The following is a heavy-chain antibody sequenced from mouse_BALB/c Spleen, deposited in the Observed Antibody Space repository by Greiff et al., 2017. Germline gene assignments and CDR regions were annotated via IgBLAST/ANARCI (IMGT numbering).Heavy chain of an antibody. CDR3: TGSVHGNSRRNYAMDY. CDR2: IYPSDSYT. Sequence: QVQLQQPGAELVRPGASVKLSCKASGYTFTSYWINWVKQRPGQGLEWIGNIYPSDSYTNYNQKFKDKATLTVDKSSSTAYMQLSSPTSEDSAVYYCTGSVHGNSRRNYAMDYWGQGTSVTVSS. V-gene: IGHV1-69*02. CDR1: GYTFTSYW. J-gene: IGHJ4*01. D-gene: IGHD2-1*01.